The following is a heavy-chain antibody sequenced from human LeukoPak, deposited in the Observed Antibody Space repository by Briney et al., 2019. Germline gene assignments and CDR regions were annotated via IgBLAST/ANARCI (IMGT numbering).Heavy chain of an antibody. CDR3: AKDLMVRGVITVDY. CDR2: ISYDGSNK. CDR1: GFTFSSYG. Sequence: GRSLRLSCAASGFTFSSYGTHWVRQAPGKGLEWVAVISYDGSNKYYADSVKGRFTISRDNSKNTLYLQMNSLRAEDTAVYYCAKDLMVRGVITVDYWGQGTLVTVSS. V-gene: IGHV3-30*18. J-gene: IGHJ4*02. D-gene: IGHD3-10*01.